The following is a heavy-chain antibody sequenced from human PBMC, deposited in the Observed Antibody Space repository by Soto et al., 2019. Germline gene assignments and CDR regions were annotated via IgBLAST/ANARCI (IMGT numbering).Heavy chain of an antibody. Sequence: GGSLRLSCAASGFTFSGSWMSWVRQAPGKGLEWVANIKQDASERYYVDSVKGRFIISRDNAKSSLYLQMNSLRAEDTAVYYCARSRPSSSSEWGQGTLVTVSS. J-gene: IGHJ4*02. CDR3: ARSRPSSSSE. D-gene: IGHD6-6*01. V-gene: IGHV3-7*01. CDR1: GFTFSGSW. CDR2: IKQDASER.